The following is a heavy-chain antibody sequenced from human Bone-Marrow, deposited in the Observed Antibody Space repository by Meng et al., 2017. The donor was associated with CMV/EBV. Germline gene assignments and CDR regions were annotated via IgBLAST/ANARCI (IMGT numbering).Heavy chain of an antibody. J-gene: IGHJ4*02. CDR2: IRYDGSIK. Sequence: GESLKISCAASGFTFSSYGMHWVRQAPGKGLEWVAFIRYDGSIKFYAESMKGRFTISRDNSKSTLYLQMDSLRTEDTAVYSCAKDLHDYVWGTYNVDYWGRGTLVNVDS. D-gene: IGHD3-16*01. V-gene: IGHV3-30*02. CDR1: GFTFSSYG. CDR3: AKDLHDYVWGTYNVDY.